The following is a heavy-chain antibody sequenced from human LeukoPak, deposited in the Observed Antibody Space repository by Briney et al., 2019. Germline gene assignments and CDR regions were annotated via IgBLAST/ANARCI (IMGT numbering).Heavy chain of an antibody. CDR2: ISGSGGST. CDR3: AKGHIAVAGTRGYFDY. V-gene: IGHV3-23*01. CDR1: GFTFSSYA. J-gene: IGHJ4*02. Sequence: GGSLRLSCAASGFTFSSYAMSWVRQAPGKGLEWVSAISGSGGSTYYADSVKGRFTSSRDNSKNTLYLQMNSLRAEDTAVYYCAKGHIAVAGTRGYFDYWGQGTLVTVSS. D-gene: IGHD6-19*01.